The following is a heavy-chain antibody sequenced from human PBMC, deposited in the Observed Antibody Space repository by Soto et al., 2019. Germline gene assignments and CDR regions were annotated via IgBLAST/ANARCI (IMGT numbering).Heavy chain of an antibody. D-gene: IGHD3-22*01. CDR3: AHTKDSSGFLTS. J-gene: IGHJ5*02. V-gene: IGHV2-5*01. CDR2: IHWNDDK. CDR1: GFSLSVYGVR. Sequence: SGPTLVNPTQTLTLTCSFSGFSLSVYGVRVISFRQPPGETLEWLALIHWNDDKRYSPYLKSRLTITKDTSKNQVVLTLTNLDPLDTGTYFCAHTKDSSGFLTSWGQGILVTVSS.